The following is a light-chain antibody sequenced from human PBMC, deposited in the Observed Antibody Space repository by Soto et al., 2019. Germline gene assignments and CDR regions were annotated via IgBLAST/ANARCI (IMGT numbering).Light chain of an antibody. Sequence: VLTQPPSASGSPGQRVTISCSGSSSNIGSNTVNWYQQLPGTAPKLLIYSNNQRPSGVPDRFSGSKSGTSASLASSGLQSEDEADYYCAAWDDSLNGYVFGTGTKVTVL. CDR1: SSNIGSNT. CDR3: AAWDDSLNGYV. CDR2: SNN. J-gene: IGLJ1*01. V-gene: IGLV1-44*01.